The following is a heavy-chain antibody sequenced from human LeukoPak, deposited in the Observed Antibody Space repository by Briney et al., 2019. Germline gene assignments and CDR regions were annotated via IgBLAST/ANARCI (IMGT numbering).Heavy chain of an antibody. D-gene: IGHD3-10*02. J-gene: IGHJ6*04. CDR2: ISSSGSTI. CDR1: EFTFSSYE. CDR3: AELGITMIGGV. V-gene: IGHV3-48*03. Sequence: GGSLRLSCAASEFTFSSYEMNWVRQAPGKGLEWVSYISSSGSTIYYADSVKGRFTISRDDAKNSLYLQMNSLRAEDTAVYYCAELGITMIGGVWGKGTTVTISS.